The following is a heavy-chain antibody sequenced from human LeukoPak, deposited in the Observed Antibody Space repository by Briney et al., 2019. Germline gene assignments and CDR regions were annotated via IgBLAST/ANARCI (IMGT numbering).Heavy chain of an antibody. CDR3: ARRRHYDSSGYPFDY. CDR2: INWNGGST. V-gene: IGHV3-20*01. J-gene: IGHJ4*02. D-gene: IGHD3-22*01. Sequence: RAGGSLRLSCAASGFTFDDYGMSWVRQAPGKGLERVSGINWNGGSTGYADSVKGRFTISRDNAKNSLYLRMNSLRAEDTALYHCARRRHYDSSGYPFDYWGQGTLVTVSS. CDR1: GFTFDDYG.